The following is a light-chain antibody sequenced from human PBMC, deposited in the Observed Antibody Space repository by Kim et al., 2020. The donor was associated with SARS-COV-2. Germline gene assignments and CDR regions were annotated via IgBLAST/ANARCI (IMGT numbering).Light chain of an antibody. V-gene: IGKV1-16*02. Sequence: ASVGDSITITCRTSQGIYIHLSWFQQKPGRAPKSLIYAASRLQSGVPSKFRCSGSGTAFTLTISSLQPEDFATYYCQQYDSYPWTFGQGTKVDIK. CDR2: AAS. J-gene: IGKJ1*01. CDR1: QGIYIH. CDR3: QQYDSYPWT.